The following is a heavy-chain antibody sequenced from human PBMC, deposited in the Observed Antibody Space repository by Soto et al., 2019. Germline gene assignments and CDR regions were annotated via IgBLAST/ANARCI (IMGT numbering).Heavy chain of an antibody. CDR1: GGTFSSYA. CDR3: ATDPYDPAVGDY. V-gene: IGHV1-69*13. CDR2: INPSFGKA. J-gene: IGHJ4*02. Sequence: SVKVSCKASGGTFSSYAIHWVRQAPGQGLEWMGGINPSFGKANYAQKFQGRVTITPGESTSTAYMELSSLRSEDTAGYYCATDPYDPAVGDYWGQGTLVTVSS. D-gene: IGHD3-3*01.